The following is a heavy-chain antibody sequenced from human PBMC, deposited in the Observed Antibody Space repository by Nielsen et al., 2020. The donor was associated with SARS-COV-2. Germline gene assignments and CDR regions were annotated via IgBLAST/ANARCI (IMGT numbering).Heavy chain of an antibody. CDR2: ISSPSNYV. CDR3: AREDDSSGYTYGMDV. CDR1: RFGLTTYT. D-gene: IGHD3-22*01. J-gene: IGHJ6*02. V-gene: IGHV3-21*01. Sequence: GESLKISCEVSRFGLTTYTINWVRQAPGKGLEWVSCISSPSNYVHYADSVKGRFTISRDNPKNSLYLQMNSLRAEDTAVYYCAREDDSSGYTYGMDVWGQGTTVTVSS.